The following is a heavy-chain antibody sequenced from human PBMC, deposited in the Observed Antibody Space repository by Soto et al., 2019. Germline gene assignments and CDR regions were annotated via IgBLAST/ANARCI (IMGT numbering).Heavy chain of an antibody. CDR2: IDPSDSYT. J-gene: IGHJ3*02. CDR3: ARLRLDDRSQNAAFDI. CDR1: GYSFTSYW. V-gene: IGHV5-10-1*01. Sequence: GESLKISCKGSGYSFTSYWISWVRQMPGKGLEWMGRIDPSDSYTNYSPSFQGHVTISADKSISTAYLQWSSLKASDTAMYYCARLRLDDRSQNAAFDIWGQGTMVTVSS. D-gene: IGHD3-22*01.